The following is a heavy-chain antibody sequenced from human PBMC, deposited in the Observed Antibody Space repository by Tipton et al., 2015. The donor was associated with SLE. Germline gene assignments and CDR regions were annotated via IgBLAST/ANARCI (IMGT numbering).Heavy chain of an antibody. J-gene: IGHJ4*02. V-gene: IGHV3-30*18. Sequence: RSLRLSCAASGFTFSSYGMHWVRQAPGKGLEWVAVISYDGSNKYYADSVKGRFTISRDNSKNTLYLQMNSLRAEDTAVYYCAKERAELLWFGELMDYWGQGTLVTVSS. CDR2: ISYDGSNK. D-gene: IGHD3-10*01. CDR1: GFTFSSYG. CDR3: AKERAELLWFGELMDY.